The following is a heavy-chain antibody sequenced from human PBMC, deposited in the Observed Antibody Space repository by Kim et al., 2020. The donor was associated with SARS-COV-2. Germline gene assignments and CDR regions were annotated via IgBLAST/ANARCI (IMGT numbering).Heavy chain of an antibody. CDR3: ARQYCSGGSCYFDY. J-gene: IGHJ4*02. Sequence: SPSFQGQVTISADKSISTAYLQWSSLKASDTAMYYCARQYCSGGSCYFDYWGQGTLVTVSS. V-gene: IGHV5-51*01. D-gene: IGHD2-15*01.